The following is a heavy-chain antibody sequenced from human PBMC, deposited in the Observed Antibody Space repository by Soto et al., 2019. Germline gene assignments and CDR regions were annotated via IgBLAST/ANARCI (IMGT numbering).Heavy chain of an antibody. J-gene: IGHJ4*02. CDR1: GYSFTYYA. V-gene: IGHV1-3*01. D-gene: IGHD3-10*01. Sequence: QVQLVHSGAEMTKPGASVRVSCKTSGYSFTYYALHWVRQAPGQRPEWMGWINGRTGDTKYSRKFQRIVSLTRDTSASAGYRDLRSPISEGTTVFHCARGLWFGEVHFDSWGQGSPVTVS. CDR3: ARGLWFGEVHFDS. CDR2: INGRTGDT.